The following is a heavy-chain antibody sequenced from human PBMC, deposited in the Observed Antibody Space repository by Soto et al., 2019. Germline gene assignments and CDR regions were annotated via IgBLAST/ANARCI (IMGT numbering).Heavy chain of an antibody. D-gene: IGHD1-7*01. CDR1: GFTFSSYA. CDR2: LSGSGGST. Sequence: EVQLLESGGGLVPPGGSLRLSCAASGFTFSSYAMSWVRQAPGKGLEWVSALSGSGGSTYYADSAKGRFTISRDNSKNTLYLQMNSLRAVETGVYYCAKVNWHYAKVLYYYYGMDVWGQGTTVTASS. CDR3: AKVNWHYAKVLYYYYGMDV. J-gene: IGHJ6*02. V-gene: IGHV3-23*01.